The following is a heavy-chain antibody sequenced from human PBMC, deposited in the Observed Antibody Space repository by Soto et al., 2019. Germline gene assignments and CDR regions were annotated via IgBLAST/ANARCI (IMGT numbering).Heavy chain of an antibody. Sequence: PSETLSLTCAVYGGSFSGYYWSWIRQPPGKGLEWIGEINHSGSTNYNPSLKSRVTISVDTSKNQFSLKLSSVTAADTAVYYCARGEVAQLEPTYNYYSYYGMDVWGQGTTVTVSS. V-gene: IGHV4-34*01. CDR2: INHSGST. CDR3: ARGEVAQLEPTYNYYSYYGMDV. J-gene: IGHJ6*02. D-gene: IGHD1-1*01. CDR1: GGSFSGYY.